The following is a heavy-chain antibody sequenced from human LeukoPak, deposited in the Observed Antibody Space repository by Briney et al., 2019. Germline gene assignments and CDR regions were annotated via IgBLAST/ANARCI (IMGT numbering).Heavy chain of an antibody. CDR2: INPNSGGT. J-gene: IGHJ4*02. D-gene: IGHD6-13*01. V-gene: IGHV1-2*04. CDR3: ARGNDSLNSSSRATCDY. CDR1: GYTFTGYY. Sequence: ASVKVSCKASGYTFTGYYMHWVRQAPGQGLEWMGWINPNSGGTNYAQKFQGWVTMTRDTSISTAYMELSRLRSDDTAVYYCARGNDSLNSSSRATCDYWGQGTLVTVSS.